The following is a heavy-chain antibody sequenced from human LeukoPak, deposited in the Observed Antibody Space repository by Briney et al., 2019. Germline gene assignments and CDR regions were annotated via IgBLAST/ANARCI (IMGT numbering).Heavy chain of an antibody. CDR1: GGSVSSSNYY. J-gene: IGHJ4*02. CDR3: ARQPGGRYLEY. Sequence: SEALSLICSVSGGSVSSSNYYWGWIRQPPGKGLEWIGSVYYSESGTTYYNPSLKSRLTMSVDTSKNQFSLRLSSVTAADTAVYYCARQPGGRYLEYWGQGTLVTVPS. V-gene: IGHV4-39*01. D-gene: IGHD1-26*01. CDR2: VYYSESGTT.